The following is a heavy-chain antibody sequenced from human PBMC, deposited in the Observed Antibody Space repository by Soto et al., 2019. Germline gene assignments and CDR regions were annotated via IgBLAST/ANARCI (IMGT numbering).Heavy chain of an antibody. CDR3: ARGLSGYYGFDY. CDR2: IKGDGTNT. Sequence: GGSLRLSCAASGFTFSNFWMHWVRQVPGKGLVWVSRIKGDGTNTGYADSVKGRFTISRDNVKNTLYLQMNSLRAEDTAVYYCARGLSGYYGFDYWGQGTLVTVSS. J-gene: IGHJ4*02. CDR1: GFTFSNFW. D-gene: IGHD5-12*01. V-gene: IGHV3-74*01.